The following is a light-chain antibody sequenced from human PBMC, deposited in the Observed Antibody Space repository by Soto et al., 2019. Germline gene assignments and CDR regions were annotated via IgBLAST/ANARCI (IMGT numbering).Light chain of an antibody. V-gene: IGLV2-8*01. Sequence: QSALTQPPSASGSPGQSVTISCTGTSSDVGGYNYVSWLQQHPGKAPKLIIHEVNQRPSGVPDRVSGSKSGNTASLTVSGRQAEDEGTYYCSSYGGYNNVVFGTGTQLTVL. J-gene: IGLJ1*01. CDR2: EVN. CDR3: SSYGGYNNVV. CDR1: SSDVGGYNY.